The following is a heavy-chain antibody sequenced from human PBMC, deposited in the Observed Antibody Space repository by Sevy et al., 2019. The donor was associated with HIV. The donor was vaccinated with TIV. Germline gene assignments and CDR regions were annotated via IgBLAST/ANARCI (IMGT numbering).Heavy chain of an antibody. D-gene: IGHD1-20*01. CDR1: GGSISSSSYY. J-gene: IGHJ4*02. Sequence: SETLSLTCTVSGGSISSSSYYWGWIRQPPGKGLEWIGSIYYSGSTYYNPSLKSRVTISVDTSKNQFSLKLSSVTAADTAVYYCARRITGSYFDYWGPGTLVTVSS. V-gene: IGHV4-39*01. CDR2: IYYSGST. CDR3: ARRITGSYFDY.